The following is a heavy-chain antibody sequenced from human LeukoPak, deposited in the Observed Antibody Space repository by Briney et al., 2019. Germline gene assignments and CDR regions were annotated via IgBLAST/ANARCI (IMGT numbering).Heavy chain of an antibody. CDR3: ARFGAVTGLDY. CDR2: IYYSGST. J-gene: IGHJ4*02. D-gene: IGHD3-16*01. Sequence: SETLSLTCTVSGGSISSGDYYWSWIRQPPGKGLEWIGSIYYSGSTYYNPSLKSRVTISVDKSKNQFSLKLSSVTAADTAVYYCARFGAVTGLDYWGQGTLVTVSS. CDR1: GGSISSGDYY. V-gene: IGHV4-39*07.